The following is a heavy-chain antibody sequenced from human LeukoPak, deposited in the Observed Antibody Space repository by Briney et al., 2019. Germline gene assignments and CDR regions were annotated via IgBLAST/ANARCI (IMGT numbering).Heavy chain of an antibody. CDR2: IYYSGST. CDR3: ARGGVAATLSWFDP. V-gene: IGHV4-39*01. J-gene: IGHJ5*02. CDR1: GGSISSSSYY. Sequence: SETLSLTCTVSGGSISSSSYYWGWIRQPPGKGLERIGSIYYSGSTYYNPSLKSRVTISVDTSKNQFSLKLSSVTAADTAVYYCARGGVAATLSWFDPWGQGTLVTVSS. D-gene: IGHD2-15*01.